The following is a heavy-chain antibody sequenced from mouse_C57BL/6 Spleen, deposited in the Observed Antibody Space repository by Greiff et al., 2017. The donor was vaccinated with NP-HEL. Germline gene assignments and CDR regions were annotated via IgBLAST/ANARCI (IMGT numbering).Heavy chain of an antibody. CDR1: GYAFTNYL. D-gene: IGHD2-3*01. CDR3: ARSSVYDGYSYYFDY. J-gene: IGHJ2*01. CDR2: INPGSGGT. V-gene: IGHV1-54*01. Sequence: QVQLQQSGAELVRPGTSVKVSCKASGYAFTNYLIEWVKQRPGQGLEWIGVINPGSGGTNYNEKFKGKATLTADKSSSTAYMQLSSLTSEDSAVYFCARSSVYDGYSYYFDYWGQGTTLTVSS.